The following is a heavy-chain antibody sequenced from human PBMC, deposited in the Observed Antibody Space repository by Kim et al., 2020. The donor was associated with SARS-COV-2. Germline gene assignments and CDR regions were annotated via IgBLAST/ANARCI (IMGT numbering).Heavy chain of an antibody. CDR3: ARAERESYWGSFDY. V-gene: IGHV3-30*01. J-gene: IGHJ4*02. Sequence: ADFVKGRFPISREDSKNALYLQMNSMRAVDTAVYYCARAERESYWGSFDYWGQGTLVTVSS. D-gene: IGHD1-26*01.